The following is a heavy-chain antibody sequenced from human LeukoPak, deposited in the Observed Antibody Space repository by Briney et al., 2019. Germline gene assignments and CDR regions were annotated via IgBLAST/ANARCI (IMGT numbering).Heavy chain of an antibody. CDR3: ARGAAAGTLDY. CDR1: GGSFSGYY. D-gene: IGHD6-13*01. Sequence: SETLSLTCAVYGGSFSGYYWSWIRQPPGKGLEWIGKINHSGSTNYNPSLKSRVTISVDTSKNQFSLKLSSVTAADTAVYYCARGAAAGTLDYWGQGTLVTVSS. V-gene: IGHV4-34*01. CDR2: INHSGST. J-gene: IGHJ4*02.